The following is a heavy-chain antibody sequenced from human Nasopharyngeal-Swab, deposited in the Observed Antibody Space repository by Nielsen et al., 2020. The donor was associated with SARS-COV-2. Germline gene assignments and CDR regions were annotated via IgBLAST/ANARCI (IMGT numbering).Heavy chain of an antibody. CDR2: IYPGDSDT. CDR1: GYSFTTKW. CDR3: ASAVGGYDPYYFDY. J-gene: IGHJ4*02. V-gene: IGHV5-51*01. Sequence: ESLKISCRTSGYSFTTKWIGWVRQMPGKGLEWVGSIYPGDSDTRYSPSFQGQVTISADKSISTAYLQWSSLKASDTAMYYCASAVGGYDPYYFDYWGQGTLVTVSS. D-gene: IGHD2-2*01.